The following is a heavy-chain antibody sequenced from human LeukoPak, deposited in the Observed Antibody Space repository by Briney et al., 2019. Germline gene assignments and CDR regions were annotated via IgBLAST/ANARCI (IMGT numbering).Heavy chain of an antibody. CDR2: IKSKTDGGTT. CDR1: GFTFSNAW. CDR3: AKGTLYRTLGANLDY. Sequence: PGGSLRLSCAASGFTFSNAWMSWVRQAPGKGLEWVDRIKSKTDGGTTDYAAPVKGRFTISRDDSKNTLYLQMNSLKTEDTAVYYCAKGTLYRTLGANLDYWGQGTLVTVSS. V-gene: IGHV3-15*01. D-gene: IGHD3-16*01. J-gene: IGHJ4*02.